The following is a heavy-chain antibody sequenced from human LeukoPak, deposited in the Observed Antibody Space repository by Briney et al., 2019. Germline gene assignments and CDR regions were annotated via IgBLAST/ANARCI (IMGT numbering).Heavy chain of an antibody. CDR2: IYHSGST. CDR3: ARGPTGYSSSSLYFDY. V-gene: IGHV4-38-2*02. Sequence: ASETLSLTCTVSGYSISSGYYWGWLRPPPGKGLEWIGRIYHSGSTYYNASLKSRVTISVDTSKNQISLKLISVTAADTAVYYCARGPTGYSSSSLYFDYWGQGTLVTVSS. CDR1: GYSISSGYY. J-gene: IGHJ4*02. D-gene: IGHD6-6*01.